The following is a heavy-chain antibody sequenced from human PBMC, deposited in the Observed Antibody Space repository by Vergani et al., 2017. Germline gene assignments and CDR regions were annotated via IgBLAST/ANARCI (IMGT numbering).Heavy chain of an antibody. Sequence: EVQLVPSGAEVQTSGESLKLFCQGSGYSFTRYWIGWVRQMPGKGLEWMGVINPEDSDTRYSPSFQGQGTISADKSIRTAYLQWSSLKASDTAMYYCARQEGYNTLSFDYWGQGTQVTVSS. CDR3: ARQEGYNTLSFDY. V-gene: IGHV5-51*01. CDR2: INPEDSDT. D-gene: IGHD5-24*01. CDR1: GYSFTRYW. J-gene: IGHJ4*02.